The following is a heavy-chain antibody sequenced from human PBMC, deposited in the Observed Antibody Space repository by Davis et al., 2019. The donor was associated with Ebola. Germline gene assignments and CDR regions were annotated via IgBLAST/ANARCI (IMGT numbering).Heavy chain of an antibody. CDR3: AKDLWGSGIAARLLYGMDV. CDR1: GFTFSDYY. Sequence: GESLKISCAASGFTFSDYYMSWIRQAPGKGLEWVSYISSSGSTIYYADSVKGRFTISRDNAKNSLYLQMNSLRAEDTALYYCAKDLWGSGIAARLLYGMDVWGQGTTVTVSS. V-gene: IGHV3-11*01. D-gene: IGHD6-6*01. CDR2: ISSSGSTI. J-gene: IGHJ6*02.